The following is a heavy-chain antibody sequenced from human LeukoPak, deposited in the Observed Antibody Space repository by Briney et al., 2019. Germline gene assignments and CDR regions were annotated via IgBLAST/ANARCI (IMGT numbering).Heavy chain of an antibody. CDR3: AKDYTSGWYGPFDY. V-gene: IGHV3-30*18. J-gene: IGHJ4*02. Sequence: GGSLRLSCAASGFTFSSYSMNWVRQAPGKGLEWVAVISYDGSNKYYTDSVKGRFTISRDNSKNTLYLQMNSLRAEDTAVYYCAKDYTSGWYGPFDYWGQGTLVTVSS. D-gene: IGHD6-19*01. CDR2: ISYDGSNK. CDR1: GFTFSSYS.